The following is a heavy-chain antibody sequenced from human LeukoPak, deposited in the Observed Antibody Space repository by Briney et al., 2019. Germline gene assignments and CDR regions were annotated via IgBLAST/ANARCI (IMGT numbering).Heavy chain of an antibody. Sequence: ASVKVSCKASGYTFISYYMHWVRQAPGQGLEWMGIINPSGGSTSYAQKFQGRVTMTRDTSTSTVYMELSSLRSEDTAVYYCAGDLDYYGSGYGAFDIWGQGTMVTVSS. J-gene: IGHJ3*02. CDR3: AGDLDYYGSGYGAFDI. D-gene: IGHD3-10*01. CDR2: INPSGGST. V-gene: IGHV1-46*01. CDR1: GYTFISYY.